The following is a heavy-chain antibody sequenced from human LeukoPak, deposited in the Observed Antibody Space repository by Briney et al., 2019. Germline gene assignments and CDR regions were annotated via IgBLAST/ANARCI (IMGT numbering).Heavy chain of an antibody. J-gene: IGHJ4*02. CDR3: ASGGWLRIFDY. D-gene: IGHD5-12*01. CDR2: INHSGST. Sequence: KPSETLSLTCTVSGGSISSYYWSWIRQPPGKGLEWIGEINHSGSTNYNPSLKSRVTISVDTSKNQFSLKLSSVTAADTAVYYCASGGWLRIFDYWGQGTLVTVSS. CDR1: GGSISSYY. V-gene: IGHV4-34*01.